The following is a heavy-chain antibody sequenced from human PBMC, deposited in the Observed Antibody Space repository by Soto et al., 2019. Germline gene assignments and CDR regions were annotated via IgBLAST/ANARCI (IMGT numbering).Heavy chain of an antibody. V-gene: IGHV4-4*02. J-gene: IGHJ4*02. CDR2: IYHSGST. D-gene: IGHD4-17*01. Sequence: PSETLSLTCAVSSGSISSSNWWSWVRQPPGKGLEWIGEIYHSGSTNYNPSLKSRVTISVDKSKNQFSLKLSSVTAADTAVYYCARSISGDYVVYYFDYWGQGTLVTVSS. CDR1: SGSISSSNW. CDR3: ARSISGDYVVYYFDY.